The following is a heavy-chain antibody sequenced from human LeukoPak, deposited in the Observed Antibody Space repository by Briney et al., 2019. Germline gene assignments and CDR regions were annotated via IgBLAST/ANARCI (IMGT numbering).Heavy chain of an antibody. J-gene: IGHJ4*02. D-gene: IGHD3-9*01. CDR1: GFTFSSYG. CDR3: AKQARRYDILTGYYKNYFDY. Sequence: GRSLRLSCAASGFTFSSYGMHWVRQAPGKGLEWVAVIWYDGSNKYYADSVKGRFTICRDNSKNTLYLQMNSLRAEDTAVYYCAKQARRYDILTGYYKNYFDYWGQGTLVSVSS. V-gene: IGHV3-33*06. CDR2: IWYDGSNK.